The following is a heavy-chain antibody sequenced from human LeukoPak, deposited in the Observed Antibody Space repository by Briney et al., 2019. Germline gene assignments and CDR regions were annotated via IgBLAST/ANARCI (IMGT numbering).Heavy chain of an antibody. CDR3: ARAPYFDWLSASDV. CDR2: TSTRGTT. V-gene: IGHV4-61*02. J-gene: IGHJ3*01. Sequence: SETLSLTCSVSGGSISSGNHYWSWIRQPAGKGLEWIGRTSTRGTTTYNPSLMGRVTISIDKSKNHFFFNLTSVTAADTAVYYCARAPYFDWLSASDVWGQGTMVTVSS. CDR1: GGSISSGNHY. D-gene: IGHD3-9*01.